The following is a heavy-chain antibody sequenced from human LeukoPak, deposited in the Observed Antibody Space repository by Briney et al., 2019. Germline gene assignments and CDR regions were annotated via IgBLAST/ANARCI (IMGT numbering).Heavy chain of an antibody. D-gene: IGHD3-3*01. Sequence: GASVKVSCKASGGTFSSYAISWVRQAPGQGLEWMGGIIPIFGTANYAQKFQGRVTITADESTSTAYMELSSLRSEDTALYYCARDFWWLPDYWGQGTLVTVSS. CDR1: GGTFSSYA. V-gene: IGHV1-69*13. CDR3: ARDFWWLPDY. CDR2: IIPIFGTA. J-gene: IGHJ4*02.